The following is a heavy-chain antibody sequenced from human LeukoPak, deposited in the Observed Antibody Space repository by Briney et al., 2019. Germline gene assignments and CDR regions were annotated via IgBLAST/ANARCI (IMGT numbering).Heavy chain of an antibody. D-gene: IGHD3-9*01. V-gene: IGHV4-59*01. Sequence: SETPSLTCTVSGGSISSYYWSWIRQPPGKGLEWIGYIYYSGSTNYNPSLKSRVTISVDTSENQFSLKLSSVTAADTAVYYCARDREDYDILTGYYSRDDAFDIWGQGTMVTVSS. CDR1: GGSISSYY. J-gene: IGHJ3*02. CDR3: ARDREDYDILTGYYSRDDAFDI. CDR2: IYYSGST.